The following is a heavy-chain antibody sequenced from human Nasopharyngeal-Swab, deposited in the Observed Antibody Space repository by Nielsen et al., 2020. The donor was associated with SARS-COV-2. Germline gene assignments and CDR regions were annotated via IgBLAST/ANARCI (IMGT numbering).Heavy chain of an antibody. J-gene: IGHJ4*02. CDR2: ISYDGSNK. CDR1: GFTFSSYG. D-gene: IGHD5-18*01. Sequence: GESLKISCAASGFTFSSYGMHWVRQAPGKGLEWVAVISYDGSNKYYADSVRGRFTISRDNSKNTLYLQMYSLRAEDTAMYYCAKDPYSYGQPTTIDYWGQGTLVTVSS. CDR3: AKDPYSYGQPTTIDY. V-gene: IGHV3-30*18.